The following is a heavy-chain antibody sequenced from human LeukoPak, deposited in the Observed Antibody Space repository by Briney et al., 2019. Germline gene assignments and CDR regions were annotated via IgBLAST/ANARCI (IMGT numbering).Heavy chain of an antibody. V-gene: IGHV4-59*08. CDR1: GGSISSYY. J-gene: IGHJ4*02. CDR2: IYYSGST. Sequence: SETLSLTCTVSGGSISSYYWSWIRQPPGKGLEWIGYIYYSGSTNYNPSLKSRVTISVDTSKNQFSLKLSSVTAADTAVYYCARLQPYCGGDCSFDYWGQGTLVTVSS. CDR3: ARLQPYCGGDCSFDY. D-gene: IGHD2-21*02.